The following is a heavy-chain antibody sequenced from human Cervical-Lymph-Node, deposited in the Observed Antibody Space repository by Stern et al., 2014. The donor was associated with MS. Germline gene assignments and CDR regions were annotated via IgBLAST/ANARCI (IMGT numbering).Heavy chain of an antibody. J-gene: IGHJ4*02. V-gene: IGHV1-69*06. Sequence: VQLVESGAEVKKPGSSVKVSCKASGGTFSSYAISWVRQAPGQGLEWMGGIIPNVGTANYAQKFQGRVTITADKSTSTAYMELSSLRSEDTAVYYCAIWDSGWYEKDDYWGQGTLVTVSS. CDR2: IIPNVGTA. D-gene: IGHD6-19*01. CDR3: AIWDSGWYEKDDY. CDR1: GGTFSSYA.